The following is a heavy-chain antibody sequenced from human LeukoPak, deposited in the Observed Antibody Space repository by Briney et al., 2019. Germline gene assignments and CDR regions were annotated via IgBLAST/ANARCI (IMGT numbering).Heavy chain of an antibody. CDR1: GYTLTELS. D-gene: IGHD2-2*02. CDR2: FDLEDGET. CDR3: ARDDRYCSSTSCYKGTPGDAFDI. Sequence: ASVKVSCKVSGYTLTELSMHWVRQAPGKGLEWMGGFDLEDGETIYAQKFQGRVTMTEDTSTDTAYMELSSLRSEDTAVYYCARDDRYCSSTSCYKGTPGDAFDIWGQGTMVTVSS. V-gene: IGHV1-24*01. J-gene: IGHJ3*02.